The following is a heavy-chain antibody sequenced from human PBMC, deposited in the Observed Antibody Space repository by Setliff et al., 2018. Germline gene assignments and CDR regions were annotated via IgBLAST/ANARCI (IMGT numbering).Heavy chain of an antibody. CDR3: ARSFSRREKFLLDY. CDR1: GASITSGEFY. Sequence: PSETLSLTCTVSGASITSGEFYWSWIRQSPGKGLEWIGEIIHSGSTNYNPSLKSRVTISMDTSKNQFSLKVSSVTAADTAVYYCARSFSRREKFLLDYWGQGALVTVSS. V-gene: IGHV4-34*12. CDR2: IIHSGST. J-gene: IGHJ4*02.